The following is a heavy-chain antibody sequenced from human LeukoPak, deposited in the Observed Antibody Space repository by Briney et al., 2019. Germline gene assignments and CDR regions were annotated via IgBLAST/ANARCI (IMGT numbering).Heavy chain of an antibody. D-gene: IGHD4-17*01. V-gene: IGHV1-2*02. CDR2: INPNSGGT. Sequence: GASVKVSCKASGGTFSSYAISWVRQAPGQGLEWMGWINPNSGGTNYAQKFQGRVTMTRDTSISTAYMELSRLRSDDTAVYYCARDLYGDYGGFDYWGQGTLVTVSS. CDR3: ARDLYGDYGGFDY. J-gene: IGHJ4*02. CDR1: GGTFSSYA.